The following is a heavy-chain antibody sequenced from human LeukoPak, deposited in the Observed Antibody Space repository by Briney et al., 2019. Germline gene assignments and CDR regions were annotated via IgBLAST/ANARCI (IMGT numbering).Heavy chain of an antibody. CDR2: INPSGGST. Sequence: ASVKVSCKASGYTFTSYYMHWVRQAPGQGLEWMGIINPSGGSTSYAQKFQGRVTMTTDTSTSTAYMELRSLRSDDTAVYYCARKEEQLATFDYWGQGTLVTVSS. V-gene: IGHV1-46*01. D-gene: IGHD6-13*01. CDR3: ARKEEQLATFDY. CDR1: GYTFTSYY. J-gene: IGHJ4*02.